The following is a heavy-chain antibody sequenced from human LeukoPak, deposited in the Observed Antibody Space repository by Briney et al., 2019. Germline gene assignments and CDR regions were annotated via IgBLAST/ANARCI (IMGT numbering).Heavy chain of an antibody. D-gene: IGHD3-10*01. J-gene: IGHJ5*02. V-gene: IGHV3-53*01. CDR3: TRLDENGSGSQLEDTWFDP. Sequence: PGGSLRLSCTASGFSFSTYAMSWVRQAPGKGLEWVSVIHSGGSTYYADSVKGRFTISRDNSKNTLFLQMNSLRAEDTAVYYCTRLDENGSGSQLEDTWFDPWGQGTLVTVSS. CDR2: IHSGGST. CDR1: GFSFSTYA.